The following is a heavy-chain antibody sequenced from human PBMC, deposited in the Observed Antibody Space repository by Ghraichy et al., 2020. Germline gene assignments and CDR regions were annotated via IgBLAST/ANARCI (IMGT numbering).Heavy chain of an antibody. CDR3: ATTVVVQDQISRYTYYIDA. D-gene: IGHD2-15*01. Sequence: SQTLSLTCTVSGGSITQSSYSWGWVRQPPGKGLEWLGTIYYSGGALYNPSLKRRLSLSVETSNNQFSLRLSAVTAADTAVYYCATTVVVQDQISRYTYYIDAWGQGTLVTVSS. CDR1: GGSITQSSYS. CDR2: IYYSGGA. V-gene: IGHV4-39*01. J-gene: IGHJ4*02.